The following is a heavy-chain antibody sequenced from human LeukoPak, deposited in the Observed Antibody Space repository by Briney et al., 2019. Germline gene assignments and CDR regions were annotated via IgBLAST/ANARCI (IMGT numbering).Heavy chain of an antibody. J-gene: IGHJ4*02. CDR2: IIPILGIA. Sequence: ASVKVSCKASGGTFSSYAISWVRQAPGQGLEWMGRIIPILGIANYAQKFQGRVTITADKSTSTAYMELSSLRSEDTAVYYCAREPRIAARFYFDYWGQGTLVTVSS. D-gene: IGHD6-6*01. V-gene: IGHV1-69*04. CDR3: AREPRIAARFYFDY. CDR1: GGTFSSYA.